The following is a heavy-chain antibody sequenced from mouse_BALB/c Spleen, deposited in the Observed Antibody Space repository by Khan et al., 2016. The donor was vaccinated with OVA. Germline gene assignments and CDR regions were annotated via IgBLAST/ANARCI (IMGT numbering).Heavy chain of an antibody. CDR1: GYTITSYW. CDR2: IAPGSGST. J-gene: IGHJ4*01. Sequence: DLVKPGASVKLSCKASGYTITSYWINWIKQRPGQGLEWIGRIAPGSGSTYYNEMFKGKATLTVDTSSSTAYVQLSSLSSEDSAVYFCARENYYGSTCYAMDYWGQGTSVTVSS. CDR3: ARENYYGSTCYAMDY. D-gene: IGHD1-1*01. V-gene: IGHV1S41*01.